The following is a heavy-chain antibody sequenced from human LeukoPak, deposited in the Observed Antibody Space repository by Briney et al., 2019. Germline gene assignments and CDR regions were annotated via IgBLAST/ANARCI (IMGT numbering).Heavy chain of an antibody. Sequence: ASVEVSCKASGYTFTNYYMHWVRQAPGQGLEWMGIINPSGGSTSYAQKFEGRVTMTGDTSTSTVYMELSSLRSDDTAVYYCARGNEMSTIGPGDYCGQGTLVTVSS. CDR1: GYTFTNYY. V-gene: IGHV1-46*03. CDR2: INPSGGST. D-gene: IGHD5-24*01. CDR3: ARGNEMSTIGPGDY. J-gene: IGHJ4*02.